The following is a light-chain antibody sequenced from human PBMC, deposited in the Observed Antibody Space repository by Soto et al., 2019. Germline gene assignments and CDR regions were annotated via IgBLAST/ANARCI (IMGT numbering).Light chain of an antibody. CDR1: SSDVGGYNY. Sequence: QSVLTQPPSASGSPGQSVTISCTGTSSDVGGYNYVSWYQHHPGKAPKLMIYEVSKRPSGVPDRFSGSKSGNTASLTVSGLQAEDEADYYFSSDAGSNTFVVFGGGTQLTVL. CDR2: EVS. V-gene: IGLV2-8*01. J-gene: IGLJ2*01. CDR3: SSDAGSNTFVV.